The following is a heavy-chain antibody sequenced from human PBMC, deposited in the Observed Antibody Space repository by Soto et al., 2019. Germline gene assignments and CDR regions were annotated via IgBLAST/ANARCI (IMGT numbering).Heavy chain of an antibody. CDR1: GFTFSSYA. Sequence: GGSLRLSCAASGFTFSSYAMHWVRQAPGKGLEWVAVISYDGSNKYYADSVKGRFTISRDNSKNTLYLQMNSLRAEDTAVYYCARELPSTRPFDYWGQGTLVTVSS. V-gene: IGHV3-30-3*01. J-gene: IGHJ4*02. CDR2: ISYDGSNK. D-gene: IGHD1-1*01. CDR3: ARELPSTRPFDY.